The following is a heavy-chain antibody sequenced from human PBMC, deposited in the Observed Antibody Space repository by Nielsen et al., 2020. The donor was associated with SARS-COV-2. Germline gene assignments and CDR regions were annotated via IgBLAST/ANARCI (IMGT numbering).Heavy chain of an antibody. CDR3: ARASYGGYYPYYYYYGMDV. D-gene: IGHD3-22*01. CDR2: ISSSSSTI. J-gene: IGHJ6*02. V-gene: IGHV3-48*01. Sequence: VREAPGKGLEWVSYISSSSSTIYYADSVKGRFTISRHNSKNTLFLQMNSLRAEDTAVYYCARASYGGYYPYYYYYGMDVWGQGTTVTVSS.